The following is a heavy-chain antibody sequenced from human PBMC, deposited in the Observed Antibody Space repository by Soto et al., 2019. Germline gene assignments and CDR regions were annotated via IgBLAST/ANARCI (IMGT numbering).Heavy chain of an antibody. D-gene: IGHD3-22*01. CDR3: AADSSGSTADYYYYYGMDV. Sequence: QIQLVQSGGEVKKPGASVEVSCKAPGYNFIRHGISWVRQAPGQGLEWMGWISPYTGDTKYAQNLQGRVTMTTDTSTSTAYMELRRLKSDDTAVYFCAADSSGSTADYYYYYGMDVWGQGTTVTVSS. CDR2: ISPYTGDT. J-gene: IGHJ6*02. CDR1: GYNFIRHG. V-gene: IGHV1-18*01.